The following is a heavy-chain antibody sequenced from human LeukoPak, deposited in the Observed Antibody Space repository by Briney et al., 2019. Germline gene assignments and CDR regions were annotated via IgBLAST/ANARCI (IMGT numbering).Heavy chain of an antibody. D-gene: IGHD1-26*01. J-gene: IGHJ5*02. CDR1: GFTFSSYA. CDR3: ARGAPPVGATTA. Sequence: PGGSLRLSCAASGFTFSSYAMSWVRQAPGKGLEWVSALSGSGTSTYYADSVKGRFTISRDNAKNSLYLQMNNLRAEDTAVYYCARGAPPVGATTAWGQGTLVTVSS. V-gene: IGHV3-23*01. CDR2: LSGSGTST.